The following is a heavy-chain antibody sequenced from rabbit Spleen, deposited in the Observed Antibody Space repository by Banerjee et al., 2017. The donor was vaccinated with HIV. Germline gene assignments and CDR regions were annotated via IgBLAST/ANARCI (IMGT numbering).Heavy chain of an antibody. V-gene: IGHV1S40*01. CDR3: ARFYAGYGDFGYAAM. CDR1: GVSFSSSSY. Sequence: QSLEESGGDLVKPGASLTLTCTASGVSFSSSSYMCWVRQAPGKGLEWIACIDSGSSGFTYFATWAKGRFTISKTSSTTVTLQMTRLTAADTATYFCARFYAGYGDFGYAAMWGPGTLVTVS. CDR2: IDSGSSGFT. J-gene: IGHJ4*01. D-gene: IGHD7-1*01.